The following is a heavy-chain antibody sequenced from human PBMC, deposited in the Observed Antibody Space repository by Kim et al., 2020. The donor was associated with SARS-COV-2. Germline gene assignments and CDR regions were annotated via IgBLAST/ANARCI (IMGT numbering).Heavy chain of an antibody. Sequence: GGSLRLSCAASGFTFSSYSMNWVRQAPGKGLEWVSSISSSSSYIYYADSVKGRFTISRDNAKNSLYLQMNSLRAEDTAVYYCARGFYDSPPGAFDIWGQGTMVTVSS. D-gene: IGHD3-22*01. CDR3: ARGFYDSPPGAFDI. CDR1: GFTFSSYS. CDR2: ISSSSSYI. J-gene: IGHJ3*02. V-gene: IGHV3-21*01.